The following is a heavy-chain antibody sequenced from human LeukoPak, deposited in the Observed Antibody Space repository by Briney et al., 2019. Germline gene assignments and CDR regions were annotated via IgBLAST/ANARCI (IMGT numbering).Heavy chain of an antibody. Sequence: PGGSLRLSCAASGFTFSNYAMGWGRQAPGQGLEWVSAISGSGTTTNYADSVKGRFTISRDNSKNTLSLQMNSLRAEDTAMYYCAKRIVGSPGYFDYWGQGTLVTVSS. CDR1: GFTFSNYA. D-gene: IGHD1-26*01. CDR3: AKRIVGSPGYFDY. V-gene: IGHV3-23*01. J-gene: IGHJ4*02. CDR2: ISGSGTTT.